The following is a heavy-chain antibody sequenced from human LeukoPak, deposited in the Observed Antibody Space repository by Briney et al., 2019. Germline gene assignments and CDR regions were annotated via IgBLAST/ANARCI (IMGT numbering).Heavy chain of an antibody. CDR2: ISGSGGST. Sequence: GGSLRLSCAASGFTFSSYAMSWVRQAPGKGLEWVSAISGSGGSTYYADSVKGRFTIPRDNSKNTLYLQMNSLRAEDTAVYYCAKGGTAPRYNWFDPWGQGTLVTVSS. V-gene: IGHV3-23*01. CDR3: AKGGTAPRYNWFDP. J-gene: IGHJ5*02. CDR1: GFTFSSYA. D-gene: IGHD2-21*02.